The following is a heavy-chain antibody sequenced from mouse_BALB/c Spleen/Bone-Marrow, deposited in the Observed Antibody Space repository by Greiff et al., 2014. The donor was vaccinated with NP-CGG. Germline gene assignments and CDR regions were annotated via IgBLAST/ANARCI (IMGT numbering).Heavy chain of an antibody. CDR1: GFSLTTYD. J-gene: IGHJ4*01. V-gene: IGHV2-9-2*01. Sequence: QVQLKQSGPGLVAPSQSLSITCTVSGFSLTTYDISWIRQPPGKGLEWLGVIWTGGGTNYNSAFMSRLGISKDNSRSQVFLKMNRLQTDDTAIYYCVRGTAGTSWDDMDYWGQGTSVTVSS. D-gene: IGHD3-3*01. CDR3: VRGTAGTSWDDMDY. CDR2: IWTGGGT.